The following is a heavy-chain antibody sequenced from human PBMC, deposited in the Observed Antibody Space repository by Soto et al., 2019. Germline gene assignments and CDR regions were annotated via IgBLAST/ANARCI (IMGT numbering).Heavy chain of an antibody. J-gene: IGHJ4*02. V-gene: IGHV1-46*03. CDR2: INPFDGSR. CDR3: SRVDPGETSPFDH. CDR1: GYTFTCYY. Sequence: ASVKVSCKASGYTFTCYYMHWVRQAPGQGLEWMGWINPFDGSRMYAQSFQGRVTMTRDTSTSTVYMEVSSLRSEDTAVYYCSRVDPGETSPFDHWGQGTLVTVSS. D-gene: IGHD3-10*01.